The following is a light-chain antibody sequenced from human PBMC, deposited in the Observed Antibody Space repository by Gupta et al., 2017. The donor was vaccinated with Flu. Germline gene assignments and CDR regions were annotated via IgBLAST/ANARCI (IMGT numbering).Light chain of an antibody. CDR2: GND. Sequence: QSVLTQPPSVSGAPGQRVTISCTGSSSNIGAGSDLHWYRQLPGTAPKLLIYGNDNRPSGVPDRFSASKPGTSASLAITGLQAEDEADYYCQSYDSSLSGCVFGTGTTVTVL. J-gene: IGLJ1*01. CDR3: QSYDSSLSGCV. V-gene: IGLV1-40*01. CDR1: SSNIGAGSD.